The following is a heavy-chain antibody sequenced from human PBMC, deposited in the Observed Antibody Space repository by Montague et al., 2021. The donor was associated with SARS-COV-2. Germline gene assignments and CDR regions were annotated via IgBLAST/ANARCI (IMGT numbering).Heavy chain of an antibody. Sequence: SETLSLTCIVSGGSINSSTWNWAWKRRATGKGLEGIANKNYRGAXRSXLSLRSRVTISADTSRNQFNLKLTSVTAADMGLYYCARRVTRGAFDVWGQGTMVTVSS. CDR3: ARRVTRGAFDV. D-gene: IGHD1-1*01. CDR2: KNYRGAX. CDR1: GGSINSSTWN. V-gene: IGHV4-39*01. J-gene: IGHJ3*01.